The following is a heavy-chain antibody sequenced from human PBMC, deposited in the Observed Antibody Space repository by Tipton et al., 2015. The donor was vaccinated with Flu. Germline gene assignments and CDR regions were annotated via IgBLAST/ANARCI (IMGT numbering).Heavy chain of an antibody. CDR1: GDSVSSNRAA. D-gene: IGHD6-19*01. Sequence: GLVKPSQTLSLTCAISGDSVSSNRAAWNWIRQSPSRGLEWLGRTYYRSKWYSDYALSVKSRITINPDTSKNQFSLQLNSVTPEDTAVYYCAGDGIAVAVTSFDAFDIWGQGTMVTVSS. J-gene: IGHJ3*02. CDR2: TYYRSKWYS. V-gene: IGHV6-1*01. CDR3: AGDGIAVAVTSFDAFDI.